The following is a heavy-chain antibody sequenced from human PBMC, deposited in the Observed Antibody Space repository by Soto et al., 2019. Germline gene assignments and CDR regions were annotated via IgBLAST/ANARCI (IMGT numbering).Heavy chain of an antibody. V-gene: IGHV3-9*01. D-gene: IGHD2-8*01. CDR3: VKSPWSRRGDLDL. Sequence: EVELVESGGGLAQTGRSLRLSCATSGFKFDDNDMYWVRQAPGKGLEWVAGISWNSGTIGYADSVKGRFIISRDNAKNSLFLEMSPLRREDTAIYYCVKSPWSRRGDLDLWGRGTLVTVSS. J-gene: IGHJ2*01. CDR1: GFKFDDND. CDR2: ISWNSGTI.